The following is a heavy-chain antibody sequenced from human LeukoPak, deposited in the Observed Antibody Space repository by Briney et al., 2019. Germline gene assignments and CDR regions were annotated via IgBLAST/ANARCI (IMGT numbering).Heavy chain of an antibody. CDR2: ISSSSSTI. Sequence: GGSLRLSCAASGFTFSSYSMNWVRKAPGKGLEWVSYISSSSSTIYYADSVKGRFTISRDNAKNSLYLQMNSLRAEDTAVYYCARPLNYDFWSGYYYSLDVWGKGTTVTVSS. D-gene: IGHD3-3*01. J-gene: IGHJ6*04. CDR3: ARPLNYDFWSGYYYSLDV. CDR1: GFTFSSYS. V-gene: IGHV3-48*04.